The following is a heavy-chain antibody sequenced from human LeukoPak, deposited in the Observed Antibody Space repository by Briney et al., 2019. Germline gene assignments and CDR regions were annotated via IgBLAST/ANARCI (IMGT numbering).Heavy chain of an antibody. D-gene: IGHD3-10*01. CDR1: GFTLSSYA. V-gene: IGHV3-23*01. J-gene: IGHJ4*02. Sequence: PGGSLRVSCAASGFTLSSYAMSWVRQAPGKGLEWISGISTNSRSTYYADSVKGRFTISRDNSKNTLYLQMNSLRAEDTAVYYCAKDPFVFESASYLIDYWGQGTLVTVSS. CDR3: AKDPFVFESASYLIDY. CDR2: ISTNSRST.